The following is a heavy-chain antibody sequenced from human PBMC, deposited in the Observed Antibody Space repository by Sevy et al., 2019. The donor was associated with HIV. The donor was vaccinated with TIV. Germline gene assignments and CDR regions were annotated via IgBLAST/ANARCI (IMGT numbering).Heavy chain of an antibody. D-gene: IGHD2-2*01. CDR3: ARAGGSTDWGIDV. J-gene: IGHJ6*02. CDR1: GGSISSYY. Sequence: SETLSLTCTVSGGSISSYYWKWIRQPPGKGLEWIGHMDYSGSSSYNPSLKGRVSISLDTSKNQFSLKLTSVTAADTAVYYCARAGGSTDWGIDVWGQGTTVTVSS. V-gene: IGHV4-59*01. CDR2: MDYSGSS.